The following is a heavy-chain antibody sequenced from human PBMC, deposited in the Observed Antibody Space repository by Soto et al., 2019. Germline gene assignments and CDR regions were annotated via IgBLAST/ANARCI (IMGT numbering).Heavy chain of an antibody. D-gene: IGHD3-22*01. J-gene: IGHJ6*02. CDR3: TRCGIRYHSIGYYLGIDGMDV. Sequence: QVQLVQSGAEVKKPESSVRVSCKASGGTFNSYAITWVRQAPGQGLEWMGGTIPMFGTTNYAEKSQGRVTISADESPNTAYMELSSLRSEDTAVYYCTRCGIRYHSIGYYLGIDGMDVWGQGTTVIVSS. V-gene: IGHV1-69*12. CDR1: GGTFNSYA. CDR2: TIPMFGTT.